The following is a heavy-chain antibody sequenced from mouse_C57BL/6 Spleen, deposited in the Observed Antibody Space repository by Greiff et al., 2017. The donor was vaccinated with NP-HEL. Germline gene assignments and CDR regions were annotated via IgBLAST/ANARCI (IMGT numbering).Heavy chain of an antibody. D-gene: IGHD3-2*02. CDR1: GFSFNTYA. CDR3: VRQTAQATYYFDY. J-gene: IGHJ2*01. CDR2: IRSKSNNYAT. Sequence: EVQLVESGGGLVQPKGSLKLSCAASGFSFNTYAMNWVRQAPGKGLEWVARIRSKSNNYATYYADSVKDRFTISRDDSESMLYLQMNNLKTEDTAMYYCVRQTAQATYYFDYWGQGTTLTVSS. V-gene: IGHV10-1*01.